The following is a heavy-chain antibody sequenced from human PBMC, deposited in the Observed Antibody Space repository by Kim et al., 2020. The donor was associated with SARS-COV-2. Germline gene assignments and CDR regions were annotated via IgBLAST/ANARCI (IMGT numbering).Heavy chain of an antibody. Sequence: ASVKVSCKASGYTFTGYYMHWVRQAPGQGLEWMGWINPNSGGTNYAQKFQGRVTMTRDTSISTAYMELSRLRSDDTAVYYCAISRFMPHTAMVPWGQGTLVTVSS. D-gene: IGHD5-18*01. V-gene: IGHV1-2*02. CDR3: AISRFMPHTAMVP. J-gene: IGHJ5*02. CDR1: GYTFTGYY. CDR2: INPNSGGT.